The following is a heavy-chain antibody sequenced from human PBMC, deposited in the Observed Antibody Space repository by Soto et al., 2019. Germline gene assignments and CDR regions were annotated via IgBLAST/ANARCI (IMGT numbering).Heavy chain of an antibody. CDR3: AKGTSRLLLVPFDP. CDR2: ISGSGGTT. D-gene: IGHD2-15*01. CDR1: GFTFSNYA. V-gene: IGHV3-23*01. Sequence: GGSLRLSCAVSGFTFSNYAMNWVRQAPGKGLKWVSGISGSGGTTYYADSVKGRFTISRDNSKNTLYLQMNSLRAEDTAVYYCAKGTSRLLLVPFDPWGQGTLVTVSS. J-gene: IGHJ5*02.